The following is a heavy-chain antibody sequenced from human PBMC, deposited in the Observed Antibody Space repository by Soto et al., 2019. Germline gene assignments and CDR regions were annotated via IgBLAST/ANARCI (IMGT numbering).Heavy chain of an antibody. V-gene: IGHV4-39*01. CDR3: ARLWLWPPSSYYFDY. CDR1: GGSISSSNYF. J-gene: IGHJ4*02. Sequence: GSLSLSCTVSGGSISSSNYFWGWIRQPPGKGLEWIGNIFYRGSTYYNPSLKSRLTMSVDTSKNQFSLKLSSVTAADTAVYYCARLWLWPPSSYYFDYWGQGTLVTVSS. D-gene: IGHD6-19*01. CDR2: IFYRGST.